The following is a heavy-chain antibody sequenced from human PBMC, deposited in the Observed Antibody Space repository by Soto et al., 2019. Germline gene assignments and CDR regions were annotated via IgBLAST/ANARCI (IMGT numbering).Heavy chain of an antibody. D-gene: IGHD2-2*03. V-gene: IGHV3-33*01. J-gene: IGHJ6*02. CDR2: IWYDGSNK. CDR3: ARDPCYTGHCSSTSCYCCYGMDV. Sequence: PGGSLRLSCAASGFTFSSYGMHWVRQAPGKGLEWVSVIWYDGSNKYCAYSVKGRFTIYRDNSKNTLYLQMNSLRAKDTAVYYFARDPCYTGHCSSTSCYCCYGMDVWGQGTTVPVSS. CDR1: GFTFSSYG.